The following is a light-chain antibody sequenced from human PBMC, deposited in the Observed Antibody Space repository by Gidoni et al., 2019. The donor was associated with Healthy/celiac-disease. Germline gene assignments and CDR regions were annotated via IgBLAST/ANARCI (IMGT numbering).Light chain of an antibody. CDR3: QVWDSSSDHRV. J-gene: IGLJ3*02. V-gene: IGLV3-21*02. CDR2: DDS. CDR1: NIGSKS. Sequence: SSVLTQPPSVSVAPGQTARIPCGGNNIGSKSGHWYQQKPGQAPVLVVYDDSDRPSGIPERFSGSDSGNTATLTISRVEAGDEADYYCQVWDSSSDHRVFGGGTKLTVL.